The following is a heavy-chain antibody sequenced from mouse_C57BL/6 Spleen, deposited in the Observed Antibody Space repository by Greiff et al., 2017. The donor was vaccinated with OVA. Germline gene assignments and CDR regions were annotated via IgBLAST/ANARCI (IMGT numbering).Heavy chain of an antibody. CDR2: IRLKSDNYAT. J-gene: IGHJ1*03. CDR1: GFTFSIYW. V-gene: IGHV6-3*01. CDR3: TTAVGWYFDV. Sequence: EVKVEESGGGLVQPGGSMKLSCVASGFTFSIYWMNWVRQSPEKGLEWVAQIRLKSDNYATHYAESVKGRFTISRDDSKSSVYLQMNNLRAEDTGIYYCTTAVGWYFDVLGTGTTVTVSS. D-gene: IGHD3-3*01.